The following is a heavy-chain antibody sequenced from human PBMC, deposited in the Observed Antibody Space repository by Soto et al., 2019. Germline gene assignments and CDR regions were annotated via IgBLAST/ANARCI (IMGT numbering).Heavy chain of an antibody. CDR3: ARDRFSSSLGIDY. Sequence: EVQLVESGGGLVQPGGSLRLSCAASEFTFSSCAMHWVRQAPGKGLEYVSAISSNGGSTYYANSVKGRFTISRDNSKNTLYLQMGSLRAEDMAVYYCARDRFSSSLGIDYWGQGTLVTVSS. CDR1: EFTFSSCA. D-gene: IGHD6-13*01. J-gene: IGHJ4*02. CDR2: ISSNGGST. V-gene: IGHV3-64*01.